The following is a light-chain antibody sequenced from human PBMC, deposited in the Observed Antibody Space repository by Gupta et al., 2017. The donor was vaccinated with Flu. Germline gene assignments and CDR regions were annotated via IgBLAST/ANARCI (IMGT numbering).Light chain of an antibody. V-gene: IGLV5-45*03. CDR1: SGIDVGTYK. J-gene: IGLJ3*02. Sequence: VLTQPSSLSASPGASASLTCTLRSGIDVGTYKIYWFQQKPGSPPQYLLKYKSDSDKEQGSGVPSRFSGSKDASANAGILLISGLQSEDEADYYCMIWHSSTWVFGGGTKLTVL. CDR2: YKSDSDK. CDR3: MIWHSSTWV.